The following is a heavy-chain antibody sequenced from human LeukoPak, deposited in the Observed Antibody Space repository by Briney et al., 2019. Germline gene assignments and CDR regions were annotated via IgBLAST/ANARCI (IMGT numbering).Heavy chain of an antibody. CDR2: ISGSGGST. CDR3: ARDSPQVGSWSY. V-gene: IGHV3-23*01. J-gene: IGHJ4*02. CDR1: GFTFNNYA. Sequence: AGGSLRLSCAASGFTFNNYALSWVRQAPGKGLEWVSAISGSGGSTYYADSVKGRFTISRDSSKNTLYLQMNSLRAEDTAVYYCARDSPQVGSWSYWGQGTLVTVSS. D-gene: IGHD1-26*01.